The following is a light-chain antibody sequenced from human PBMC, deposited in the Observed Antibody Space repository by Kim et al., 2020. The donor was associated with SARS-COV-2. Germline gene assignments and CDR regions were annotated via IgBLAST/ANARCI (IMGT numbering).Light chain of an antibody. J-gene: IGLJ3*02. CDR1: SANSGTNT. V-gene: IGLV1-44*01. CDR2: RNN. CDR3: AAWDDNLNGV. Sequence: PGQRVTISCTESSANSGTNTVNCDQQLPTTAPKHLNYRNNQRPSGVPDRFSGSKSGTSASLAISGHQSEDEADYYCAAWDDNLNGVFGGGTKVTVL.